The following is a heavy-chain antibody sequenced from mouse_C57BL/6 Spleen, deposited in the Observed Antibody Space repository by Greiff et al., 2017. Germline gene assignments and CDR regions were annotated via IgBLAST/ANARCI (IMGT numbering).Heavy chain of an antibody. Sequence: VQLQQSGAELVRPGSSVKLSCKASGYTFTSYWMHWVKQRPIQGLEWIGNIDPSDSETHYNQKFKDKATLTVDKSSSTAYMQLSSLTSEDSAVYYCARQLRLGDYAMDYWGQGTSVTVSS. CDR3: ARQLRLGDYAMDY. CDR2: IDPSDSET. J-gene: IGHJ4*01. CDR1: GYTFTSYW. V-gene: IGHV1-52*01. D-gene: IGHD3-2*02.